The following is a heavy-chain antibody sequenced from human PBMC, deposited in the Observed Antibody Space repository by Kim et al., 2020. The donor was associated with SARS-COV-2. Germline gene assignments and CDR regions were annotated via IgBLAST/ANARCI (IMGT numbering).Heavy chain of an antibody. V-gene: IGHV3-64D*06. Sequence: GGSLRLSCSASGFGFSSYATHWVRQAPGKGLEYVSGINNNGGITYYADSVKGRFTISRDNSKNTLYLQMSSLRFEDTAVYHCVKGGGYTSQAMDVWGQGT. CDR1: GFGFSSYA. J-gene: IGHJ6*02. CDR2: INNNGGIT. CDR3: VKGGGYTSQAMDV. D-gene: IGHD5-18*01.